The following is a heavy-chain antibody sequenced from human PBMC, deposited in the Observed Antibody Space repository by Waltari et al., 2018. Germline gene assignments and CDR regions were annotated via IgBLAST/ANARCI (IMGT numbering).Heavy chain of an antibody. D-gene: IGHD6-6*01. CDR2: RLPHNGMS. V-gene: IGHV1-8*03. J-gene: IGHJ6*03. Sequence: QVQLVQSGAEVKKPGASVKVSCRASGYSFTDFDINWVRQAPGQGLEWRGWRLPHNGMSVYAPQSHGSVAIGVDTANTTAYMELSSMTSDDTAVYYCARTTAARRTHYYYMDVWGEGTPVTISS. CDR3: ARTTAARRTHYYYMDV. CDR1: GYSFTDFD.